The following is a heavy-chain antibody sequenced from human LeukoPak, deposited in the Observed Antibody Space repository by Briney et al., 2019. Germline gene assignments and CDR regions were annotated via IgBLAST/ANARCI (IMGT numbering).Heavy chain of an antibody. J-gene: IGHJ3*02. D-gene: IGHD3-3*01. CDR2: INHSGST. V-gene: IGHV4-34*01. CDR3: ARHYDFWSGYYSTVPYNAFDI. Sequence: SETLSLTCAVYGGSFSGYYWSWIRQPPGKGLEWIGEINHSGSTNYNPSPKSRVTISVDTSKNQFSLNLNSVTAADTAVYYCARHYDFWSGYYSTVPYNAFDIWGQGTMVTVSS. CDR1: GGSFSGYY.